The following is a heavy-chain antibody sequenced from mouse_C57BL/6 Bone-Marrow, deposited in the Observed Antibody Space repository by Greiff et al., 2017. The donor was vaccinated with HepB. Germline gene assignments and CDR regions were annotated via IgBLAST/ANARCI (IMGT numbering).Heavy chain of an antibody. CDR3: TSFITTVVAPFDY. Sequence: EVKLMESGGGLVQPGGSMKLSCAASGFTFSDAWMDWVRQSPEKGLEWVAEIRNKANNHATYYAESVKGRFTISRDDSKSSVYLQMNSLRAEDTGIYYCTSFITTVVAPFDYWGQGTTLTVSS. J-gene: IGHJ2*01. CDR2: IRNKANNHAT. V-gene: IGHV6-6*01. D-gene: IGHD1-1*01. CDR1: GFTFSDAW.